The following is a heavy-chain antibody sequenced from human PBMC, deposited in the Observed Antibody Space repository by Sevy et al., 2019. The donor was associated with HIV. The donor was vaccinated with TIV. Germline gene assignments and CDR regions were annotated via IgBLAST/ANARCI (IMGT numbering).Heavy chain of an antibody. CDR1: AGSISSGTCY. V-gene: IGHV4-61*02. Sequence: SETLSLTCTVSAGSISSGTCYWTWIRQPAGKGLEWIGRIYTSGITNYNPSLKSRVTISLDTSKNQFSLNLSSVTAADTAVYYCARYYYGSGKYYFDYWGQGTLVTVSS. CDR3: ARYYYGSGKYYFDY. D-gene: IGHD3-10*01. CDR2: IYTSGIT. J-gene: IGHJ4*02.